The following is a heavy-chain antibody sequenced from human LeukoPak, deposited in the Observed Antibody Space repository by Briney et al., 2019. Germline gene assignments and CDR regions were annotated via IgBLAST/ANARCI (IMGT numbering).Heavy chain of an antibody. J-gene: IGHJ3*02. Sequence: AASVKVSCKASGGTFSSYAISWVRQAPGQGLEWMGGIIPIFGTANYAQKFQGRVTITADESTSTAYMELSSLRSEDTAVYYCARDYYDSSGFSSGSAFDIWGQGTMVTVSS. CDR2: IIPIFGTA. CDR3: ARDYYDSSGFSSGSAFDI. CDR1: GGTFSSYA. D-gene: IGHD3-22*01. V-gene: IGHV1-69*13.